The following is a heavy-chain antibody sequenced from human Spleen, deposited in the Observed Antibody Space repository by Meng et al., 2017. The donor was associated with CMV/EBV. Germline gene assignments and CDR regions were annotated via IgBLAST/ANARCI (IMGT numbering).Heavy chain of an antibody. CDR2: VIPILTKS. J-gene: IGHJ4*02. CDR3: VSQLERREYFDY. CDR1: GYIFTDYY. D-gene: IGHD1-1*01. V-gene: IGHV1-69*02. Sequence: SVKVSCKASGYIFTDYYTYWVRQAPGQGLEWMGRVIPILTKSDYSQKFKGRVTISADKSTSTAYMELSSLRSDDTAVYYCVSQLERREYFDYWGPGTVVTVSS.